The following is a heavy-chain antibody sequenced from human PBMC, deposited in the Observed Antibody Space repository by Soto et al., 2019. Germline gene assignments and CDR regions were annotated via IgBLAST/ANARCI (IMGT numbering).Heavy chain of an antibody. J-gene: IGHJ4*02. Sequence: SETLSLTCTVSGGSISSSSYYWGWIRQPPGKGLEWIGSIYYSGSTYYNPSLKSRVTISVDTSKNQFSLKLSSVTAAGTAVYYCASFPRHYYGSGSYTHYWGQGTLVTVSS. V-gene: IGHV4-39*01. CDR2: IYYSGST. CDR1: GGSISSSSYY. CDR3: ASFPRHYYGSGSYTHY. D-gene: IGHD3-10*01.